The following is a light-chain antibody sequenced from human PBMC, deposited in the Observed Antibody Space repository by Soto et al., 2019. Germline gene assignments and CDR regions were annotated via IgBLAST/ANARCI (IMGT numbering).Light chain of an antibody. CDR1: QGISSA. CDR2: DAS. CDR3: QQFNSYPKT. Sequence: AIQLTQSPSSLSASVGDRVTITCRASQGISSALAWYQQKPGRPPKLLIYDASSLESGVPSRFSGSGSGTDFTLTISSLQPEDFATYYCQQFNSYPKTFGQGTQLEIK. J-gene: IGKJ2*01. V-gene: IGKV1-13*02.